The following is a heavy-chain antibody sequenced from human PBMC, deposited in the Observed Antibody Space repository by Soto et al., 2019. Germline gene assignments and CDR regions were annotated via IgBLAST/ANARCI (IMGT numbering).Heavy chain of an antibody. J-gene: IGHJ6*03. CDR2: ISAYNGNT. D-gene: IGHD1-26*01. CDR3: ARDLIRSNAYYMDV. Sequence: ASVKVSCKASGYTFTSYGISWVRQAPGQGLEWMGWISAYNGNTNYAQKFQGRVTMTRDTSTSTVYMELSSLRSEDTAVYYCARDLIRSNAYYMDVWGKGTTVTVSS. CDR1: GYTFTSYG. V-gene: IGHV1-18*01.